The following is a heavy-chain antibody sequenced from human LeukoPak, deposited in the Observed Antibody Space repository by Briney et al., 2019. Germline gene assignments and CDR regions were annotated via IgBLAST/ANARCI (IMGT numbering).Heavy chain of an antibody. V-gene: IGHV3-23*01. CDR3: ARGRSSGPYFFDY. J-gene: IGHJ4*02. CDR2: ISGSGFST. CDR1: GFTFSYYG. D-gene: IGHD3-22*01. Sequence: GGSLRLSCAASGFTFSYYGMHWVRQAPGKGLEWVSSISGSGFSTYYADSVKGRFTISRDNSKNTLYLQMNSLRADDTAVYYCARGRSSGPYFFDYWGQGTLVTVS.